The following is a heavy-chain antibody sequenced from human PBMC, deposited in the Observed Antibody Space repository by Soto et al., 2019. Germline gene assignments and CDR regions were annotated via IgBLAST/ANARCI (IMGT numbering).Heavy chain of an antibody. CDR3: ARESPFCSGGNWYAVY. D-gene: IGHD2-15*01. Sequence: ASVKVSCKASGYTITSYGISSVRQAPRQGLEWMGWISTYNGNTNYTQQLQGRVTMTTDTSTSTAYMELRSLRSDDTAVYYCARESPFCSGGNWYAVYWGQGTLVTVSS. J-gene: IGHJ4*02. CDR2: ISTYNGNT. CDR1: GYTITSYG. V-gene: IGHV1-18*01.